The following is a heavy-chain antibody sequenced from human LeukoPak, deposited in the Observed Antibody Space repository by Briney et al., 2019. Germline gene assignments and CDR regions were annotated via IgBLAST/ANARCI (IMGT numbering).Heavy chain of an antibody. V-gene: IGHV3-7*01. CDR2: INEDGSAK. J-gene: IGHJ4*02. D-gene: IGHD3-10*01. CDR1: GFTFSAFW. CDR3: ARDEPGYGEFLLY. Sequence: GGSLRLSCTASGFTFSAFWMNWVRQAPGKGLEWVANINEDGSAKSYADSVKGRFTISRDNTRNSLYLQITGLRAEDTAVYYCARDEPGYGEFLLYWGQGTLVTVSS.